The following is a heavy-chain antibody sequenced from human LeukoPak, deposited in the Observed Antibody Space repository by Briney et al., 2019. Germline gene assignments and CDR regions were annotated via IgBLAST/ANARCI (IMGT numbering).Heavy chain of an antibody. V-gene: IGHV5-51*01. CDR3: ARQGSSGWFESRNWFDP. CDR2: IYPGDSDT. CDR1: GYSFTSYW. Sequence: GESLKISCKGSGYSFTSYWIGWVLQMPGKGLEWMGIIYPGDSDTRYSPSFQGQVTISADKSISTAYLQWSSLKASDTAMYYCARQGSSGWFESRNWFDPWGQGTLVTVSS. J-gene: IGHJ5*02. D-gene: IGHD6-19*01.